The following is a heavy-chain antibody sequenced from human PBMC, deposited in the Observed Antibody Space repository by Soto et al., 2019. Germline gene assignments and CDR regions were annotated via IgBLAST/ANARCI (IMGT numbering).Heavy chain of an antibody. CDR3: TTAHPRGPDY. CDR1: GFTFSNAW. J-gene: IGHJ4*02. V-gene: IGHV3-15*01. D-gene: IGHD5-12*01. CDR2: IKSKTDGGTI. Sequence: LRLSCAASGFTFSNAWMNWVRQAPGKGLEWVGLIKSKTDGGTIDYPAPVKGRFIISRDDSRNTPYLQMNSLKTEDTAVYYCTTAHPRGPDYWGQGTMVTVYS.